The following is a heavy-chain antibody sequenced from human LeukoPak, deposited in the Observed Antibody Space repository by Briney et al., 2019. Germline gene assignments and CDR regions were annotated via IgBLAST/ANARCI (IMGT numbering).Heavy chain of an antibody. CDR1: GGTFRSYG. J-gene: IGHJ3*02. Sequence: SVKVSCKASGGTFRSYGISWLRQAPGQGLEWMGGIFPISGTTNYAQKFQGRVTMTADESTSTAYMELSSLRSADTAVYYCARDSGYSSSWHHDAFDIWGQGTMLTVSS. D-gene: IGHD6-13*01. V-gene: IGHV1-69*13. CDR2: IFPISGTT. CDR3: ARDSGYSSSWHHDAFDI.